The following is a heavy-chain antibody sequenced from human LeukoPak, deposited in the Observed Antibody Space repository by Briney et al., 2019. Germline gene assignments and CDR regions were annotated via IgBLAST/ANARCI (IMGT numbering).Heavy chain of an antibody. CDR1: GFTFDDYT. D-gene: IGHD3-22*01. CDR3: AKDDSPYYDSSGYYDY. V-gene: IGHV3-43*01. J-gene: IGHJ4*02. CDR2: ISWDGGST. Sequence: GGSLRLSCAASGFTFDDYTMHWVRQAPGKGLEWVSLISWDGGSTYYADSVKGRFTISRDNSKNSLYLQMNSLRTEDTALYYCAKDDSPYYDSSGYYDYWGQGTLVTVSS.